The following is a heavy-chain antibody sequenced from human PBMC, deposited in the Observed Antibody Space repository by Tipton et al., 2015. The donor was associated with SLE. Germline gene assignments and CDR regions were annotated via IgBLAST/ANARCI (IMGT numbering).Heavy chain of an antibody. D-gene: IGHD6-13*01. CDR3: ARGVLSSSWTLDGMDV. CDR2: IYHSGST. V-gene: IGHV4-39*07. CDR1: GGSISGSMYY. Sequence: TLSLTCSVSGGSISGSMYYWAWVRQSPRKGLEWIGHIYHSGSTNYNPSLKSRVTISVDTSKNQFSLKPSSVTAADTAVYYCARGVLSSSWTLDGMDVWGQGTTVTVSS. J-gene: IGHJ6*02.